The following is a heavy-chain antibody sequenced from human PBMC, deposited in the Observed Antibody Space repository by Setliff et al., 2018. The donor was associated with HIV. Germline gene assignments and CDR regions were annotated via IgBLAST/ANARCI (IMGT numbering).Heavy chain of an antibody. J-gene: IGHJ5*02. V-gene: IGHV1-69*10. CDR2: IIPILGIP. D-gene: IGHD3-9*01. CDR3: ARSHYDVFTGSYNWFDP. Sequence: SVKVSCKTPGGTFTSYAVGWVRQAPGQGLEWLGGIIPILGIPNFAQKYQGRITITADTSTSTASMELSRLRSADTATSYCARSHYDVFTGSYNWFDPWDQETLVTVSS. CDR1: GGTFTSYA.